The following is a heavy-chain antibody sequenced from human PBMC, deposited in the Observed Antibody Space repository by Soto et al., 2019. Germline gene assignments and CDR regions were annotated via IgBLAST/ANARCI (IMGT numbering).Heavy chain of an antibody. Sequence: TGGSLRLSCAASGFTFSSHDMHWVRQATGKGLEWVSAVGSDGGTYYLGSVKGRFTISRENAKNSVYLQMNSLRVGDTALYYCARRFCSAGTCRGIGFDYWGQGILVTVSS. V-gene: IGHV3-13*01. D-gene: IGHD2-15*01. J-gene: IGHJ4*02. CDR1: GFTFSSHD. CDR3: ARRFCSAGTCRGIGFDY. CDR2: VGSDGGT.